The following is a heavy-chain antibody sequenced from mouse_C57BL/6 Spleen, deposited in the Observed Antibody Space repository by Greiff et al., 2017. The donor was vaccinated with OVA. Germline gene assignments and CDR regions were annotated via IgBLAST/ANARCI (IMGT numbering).Heavy chain of an antibody. CDR3: ASKGFAD. V-gene: IGHV1-69*01. CDR1: GYTFTSYW. Sequence: VQLQQPGAELVMPGASVKLSCKASGYTFTSYWMHWVKQRPGQGLEWIGEIDPSDSYTNYNQKFKGKSTLTVDKSSSTAYMQLSSLTSEDSAVYYCASKGFADWGQGTLVTVSA. CDR2: IDPSDSYT. J-gene: IGHJ3*01.